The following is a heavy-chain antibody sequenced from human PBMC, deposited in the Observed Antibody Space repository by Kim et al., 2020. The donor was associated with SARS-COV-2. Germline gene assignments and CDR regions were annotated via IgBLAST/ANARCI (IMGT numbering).Heavy chain of an antibody. J-gene: IGHJ4*02. CDR3: VRDFLWAFDY. Sequence: LSLTCAASGFTFSSYSMNWIRQAPGKGLEWISYITSGSDIIRYADSVKGRFTISRDNAKNSLYLQMNSLRDEDTAVYYCVRDFLWAFDYWGQGILVTVSS. V-gene: IGHV3-48*02. CDR1: GFTFSSYS. D-gene: IGHD7-27*01. CDR2: ITSGSDII.